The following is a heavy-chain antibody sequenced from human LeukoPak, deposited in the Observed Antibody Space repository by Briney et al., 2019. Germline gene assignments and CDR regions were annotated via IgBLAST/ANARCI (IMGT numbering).Heavy chain of an antibody. J-gene: IGHJ3*02. V-gene: IGHV1-24*01. CDR3: ATDFEIAAAGLDAFDI. Sequence: ASVKVSCKVSGYTLTELSMHWVRQAPGKGLEWMGGFDPEDGETIYAQKFQGRVTMTEDTSTDTAYMELSSLRSEDTAVYYCATDFEIAAAGLDAFDIWGQGTMVTVSS. CDR2: FDPEDGET. CDR1: GYTLTELS. D-gene: IGHD6-13*01.